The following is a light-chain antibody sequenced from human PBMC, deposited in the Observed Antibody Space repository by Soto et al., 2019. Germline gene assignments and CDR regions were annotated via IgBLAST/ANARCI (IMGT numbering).Light chain of an antibody. CDR2: WAS. J-gene: IGKJ4*01. V-gene: IGKV4-1*01. CDR1: QSVLYSSNNKNY. CDR3: KQYYSTPLP. Sequence: DIVMTQSPDSLAVSLGERATINCKSSQSVLYSSNNKNYLAWYQQKPGQPPKLLIYWASTRESGVPDRFSGSGSETDFTLTISSLQAEDVAVYYCKQYYSTPLPFGGGTKVEI.